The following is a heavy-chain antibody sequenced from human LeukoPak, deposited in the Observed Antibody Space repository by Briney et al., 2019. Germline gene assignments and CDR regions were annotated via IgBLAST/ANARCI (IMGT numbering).Heavy chain of an antibody. CDR3: ARIDNYYDSSGYPSDAFDI. J-gene: IGHJ3*02. Sequence: SETLSLTCTVSGGSISSYYWSWIRQPPGKGLEWIGYIYYSGSTNYNPSLKSRVTISVDTSKNQFSLKLSSVTATDTAVYYCARIDNYYDSSGYPSDAFDIWGQGTMVTVSS. CDR1: GGSISSYY. CDR2: IYYSGST. D-gene: IGHD3-22*01. V-gene: IGHV4-59*01.